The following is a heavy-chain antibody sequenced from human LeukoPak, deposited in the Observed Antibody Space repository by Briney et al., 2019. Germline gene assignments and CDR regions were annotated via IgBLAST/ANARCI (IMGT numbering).Heavy chain of an antibody. V-gene: IGHV3-21*01. J-gene: IGHJ4*02. CDR3: ARDRPTGASRLFVVQ. CDR2: MSSGGTYI. Sequence: GGSLRLSCAASGFTFSSYSMTWVRQAPGKGLEWVSSMSSGGTYIYYADSVRGRFTISRDNAKNSLYLIMNSLRAEDTAVYYCARDRPTGASRLFVVQWGQGTLDTVSS. CDR1: GFTFSSYS. D-gene: IGHD3-3*01.